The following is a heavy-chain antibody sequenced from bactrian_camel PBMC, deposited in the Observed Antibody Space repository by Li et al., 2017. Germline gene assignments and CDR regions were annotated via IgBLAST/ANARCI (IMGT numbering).Heavy chain of an antibody. CDR2: INSSGGRT. Sequence: HVQLVESGGGSVQAGGSLRLSCKYNHRGNCMGWFRQAPGKEREGVAAINSSGGRTYYRDSVKGRFTISQDNAKNTLYLRMNSLNTEDTAMYYCAAAAGLFGGTCVDVRSVDYWGQGTQVTVS. CDR3: AAAAGLFGGTCVDVRSVDY. D-gene: IGHD7*01. CDR1: YNHRGNC. J-gene: IGHJ4*01. V-gene: IGHV3S1*01.